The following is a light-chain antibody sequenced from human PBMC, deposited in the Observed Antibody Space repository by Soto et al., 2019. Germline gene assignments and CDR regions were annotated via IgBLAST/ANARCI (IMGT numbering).Light chain of an antibody. CDR3: SSYADSSNFRV. CDR1: SSDVGGYNY. J-gene: IGLJ1*01. Sequence: QSVLTQPPSASGSPGQSVTISCTGTSSDVGGYNYVSWYQQHPGKAPKLMIYEVSKRPSGVPDRFSGSKPGNTASLTVSGLQAEDEADYYCSSYADSSNFRVFGTGTKVTVL. V-gene: IGLV2-8*01. CDR2: EVS.